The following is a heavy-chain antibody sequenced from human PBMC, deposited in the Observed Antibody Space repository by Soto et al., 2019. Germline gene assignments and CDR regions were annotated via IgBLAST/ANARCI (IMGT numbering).Heavy chain of an antibody. CDR1: GFTVSSNY. J-gene: IGHJ5*02. Sequence: GGSLRLSCAASGFTVSSNYMSWVRQAPGKGLEWVSVIYSGGSTYYADSVKGRFTISRDNAKDSLYLQMNSLRAEDTAVYSCARNVGYYGSGSYYNPWGRGTLVTVSS. CDR3: ARNVGYYGSGSYYNP. V-gene: IGHV3-66*01. CDR2: IYSGGST. D-gene: IGHD3-10*01.